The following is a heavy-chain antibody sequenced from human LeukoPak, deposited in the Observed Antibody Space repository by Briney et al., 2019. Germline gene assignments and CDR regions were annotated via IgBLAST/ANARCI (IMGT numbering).Heavy chain of an antibody. CDR1: GGTFSSYA. Sequence: SVKVSCKASGGTFSSYAISWVRQAPGQGLEWMGGIIPIFGAANYAQKFQGRVTITTDESTSTAYMELSSLRSEDTAVYYCAREIAADRGFDSWGQGTLVTVSS. D-gene: IGHD6-6*01. CDR3: AREIAADRGFDS. CDR2: IIPIFGAA. J-gene: IGHJ4*02. V-gene: IGHV1-69*05.